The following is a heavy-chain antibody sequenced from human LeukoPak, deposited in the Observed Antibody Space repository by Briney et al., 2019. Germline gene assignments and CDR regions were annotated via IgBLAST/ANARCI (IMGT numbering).Heavy chain of an antibody. J-gene: IGHJ5*02. D-gene: IGHD4-17*01. CDR3: ARDPNFYGDYGWFDP. CDR2: INPSGGST. Sequence: ASVKVSCKASGYTFTSYYMHWVRQAPGQGLEWMGIINPSGGSTSYAQKFQGRVTMTRDMSTSTVYMELSSLRSEDAAVYYCARDPNFYGDYGWFDPWGQGTLVTVSS. CDR1: GYTFTSYY. V-gene: IGHV1-46*01.